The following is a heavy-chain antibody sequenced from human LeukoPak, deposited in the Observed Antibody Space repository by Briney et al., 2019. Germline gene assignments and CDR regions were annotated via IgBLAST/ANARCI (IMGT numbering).Heavy chain of an antibody. D-gene: IGHD2-2*01. CDR1: GGSVSSDSYF. Sequence: PSETLSLTCSVSGGSVSSDSYFWNWVRQPPGKGLEWIGYIYSSGSTNYNPSLKSRVTISVDTSKNQFSLKLSSVTAADTAVYYCARDCQYSNTNCRCCWGQGTLVTVSS. CDR3: ARDCQYSNTNCRCC. V-gene: IGHV4-61*01. CDR2: IYSSGST. J-gene: IGHJ4*02.